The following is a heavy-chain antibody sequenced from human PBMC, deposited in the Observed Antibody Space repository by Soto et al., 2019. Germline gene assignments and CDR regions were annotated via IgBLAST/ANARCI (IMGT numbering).Heavy chain of an antibody. D-gene: IGHD6-13*01. J-gene: IGHJ6*02. CDR2: ISSSSSYT. V-gene: IGHV3-11*06. CDR1: GFTFSDYY. Sequence: QVQLVESGGGLVKPGGSLRLSCAASGFTFSDYYMSWIRQAPGKGLEWVSYISSSSSYTNYTDSVKGRFTISRDNAKNSLYLQMNSLRAEDTAVYYCARDRLPSSSWWDYYYYGMDVWGQGTTVTVSS. CDR3: ARDRLPSSSWWDYYYYGMDV.